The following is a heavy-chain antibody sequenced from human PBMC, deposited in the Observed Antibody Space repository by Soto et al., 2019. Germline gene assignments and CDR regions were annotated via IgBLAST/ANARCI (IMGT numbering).Heavy chain of an antibody. V-gene: IGHV3-23*01. CDR2: ISGSGDLT. CDR3: AEYLVGVNGKSSPPGS. CDR1: GFTFTKSA. J-gene: IGHJ5*02. Sequence: EVQLLESGGAMVQPGGSLRLSCAASGFTFTKSAMTWVRQAPGKGLEWVAGISGSGDLTYYTDSVRGRFTNTSDHSKNTVYPQMNGPRAEDPAVYYWAEYLVGVNGKSSPPGSWGLGTLVTVSS. D-gene: IGHD2-8*02.